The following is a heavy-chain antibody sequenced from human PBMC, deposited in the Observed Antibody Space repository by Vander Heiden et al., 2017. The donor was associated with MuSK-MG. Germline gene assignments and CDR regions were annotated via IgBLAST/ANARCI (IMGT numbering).Heavy chain of an antibody. CDR2: IKQDGREK. CDR3: ARAVEARFDY. D-gene: IGHD6-6*01. Sequence: EVQLVESGGGLVQPGGSLRLSCAASGFTFSSYWMSWVRQAPGKGLEWVANIKQDGREKDEVDSVKGRFTISRDNAKNSLYLKMNRLRAEDTAVYDGARAVEARFDYWGQGTLVTVSS. CDR1: GFTFSSYW. J-gene: IGHJ4*02. V-gene: IGHV3-7*01.